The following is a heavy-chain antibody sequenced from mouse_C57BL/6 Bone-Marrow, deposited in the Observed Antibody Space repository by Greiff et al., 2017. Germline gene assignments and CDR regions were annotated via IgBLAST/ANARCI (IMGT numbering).Heavy chain of an antibody. CDR1: GYTFTSYG. V-gene: IGHV1-81*01. D-gene: IGHD2-2*01. J-gene: IGHJ2*01. CDR2: IYPRSGNT. Sequence: QVQLQQSGAELARPGASVTLSCKASGYTFTSYGISWVKQRTGQGLEWIGEIYPRSGNTYYNEKFKGKATLTADKSSSTAYMELRSLTSEDSAVYFCARLYYGYDVHYWGQGTTLTVSS. CDR3: ARLYYGYDVHY.